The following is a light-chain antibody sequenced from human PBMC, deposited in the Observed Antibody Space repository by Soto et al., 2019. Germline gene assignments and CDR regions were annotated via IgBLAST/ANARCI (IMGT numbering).Light chain of an antibody. CDR3: QQRSNWPG. CDR1: QSVRSY. Sequence: EIVLTQSTATLSLSPGERANLSCRASQSVRSYLAWYQQKPGQAPRLLIYDASNRATGIPARFSGSGSGTDFTLTISSLEPEDFAVYYCQQRSNWPGFGGGTKVEIK. J-gene: IGKJ4*02. V-gene: IGKV3-11*01. CDR2: DAS.